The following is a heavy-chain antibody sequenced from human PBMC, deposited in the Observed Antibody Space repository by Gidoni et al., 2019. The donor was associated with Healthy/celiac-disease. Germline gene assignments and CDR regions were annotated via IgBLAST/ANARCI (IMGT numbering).Heavy chain of an antibody. D-gene: IGHD6-13*01. CDR2: INHSGST. J-gene: IGHJ3*02. Sequence: QVQLQQWGAGLLTPSETLSLTCAVYGGSFSGYYWSWIRQPPGKGLEWSGEINHSGSTNYNPSLKSRVTISVDTSKNQFSLKLSSVTAADTAVYYCARGIIAAAGVRAFDIWGQGTMVTVSS. CDR1: GGSFSGYY. CDR3: ARGIIAAAGVRAFDI. V-gene: IGHV4-34*01.